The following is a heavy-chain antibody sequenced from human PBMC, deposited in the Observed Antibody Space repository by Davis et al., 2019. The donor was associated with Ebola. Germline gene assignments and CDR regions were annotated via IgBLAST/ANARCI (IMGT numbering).Heavy chain of an antibody. Sequence: SETLSLTCTVSGASFNSGFFAWSWVRQPAGKGLEWIGHIFSSGHTKYNPSPESRVTISLDTSKNQFSLRLNSVTAADTAEYYCARDRWGMDSWGQGALVTVSS. CDR3: ARDRWGMDS. J-gene: IGHJ5*02. V-gene: IGHV4-61*09. CDR1: GASFNSGFFA. CDR2: IFSSGHT. D-gene: IGHD3-16*01.